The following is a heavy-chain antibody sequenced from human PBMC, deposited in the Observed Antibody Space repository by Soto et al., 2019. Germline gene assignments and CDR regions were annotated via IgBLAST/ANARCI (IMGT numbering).Heavy chain of an antibody. V-gene: IGHV3-48*03. Sequence: GGDRGLCSGATIFTPSSYRINGGRQAPGQGLEWVSYISISGSTMYYADSVKGRFTISRDNAKNSLYLQMNSLRAEDTAVYYCARGIAAAPVYWGQLTLVIVS. CDR2: ISISGSTM. CDR3: ARGIAAAPVY. D-gene: IGHD6-13*01. J-gene: IGHJ4*02. CDR1: IFTPSSYR.